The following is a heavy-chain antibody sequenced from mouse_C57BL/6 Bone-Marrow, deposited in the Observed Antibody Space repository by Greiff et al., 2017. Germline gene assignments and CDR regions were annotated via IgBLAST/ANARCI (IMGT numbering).Heavy chain of an antibody. CDR1: GYTFTSYT. D-gene: IGHD4-1*01. V-gene: IGHV1-4*01. Sequence: VQLQQSGAELARPGASVKMSCKASGYTFTSYTMHWVKQRPGQGLEWIGYINPSSGYTKYNQKFKDKATLTADKSSSTAYMQLSSLTSADSAVYYCASPNWDVKAWFAYWGQGTLVTVSA. CDR2: INPSSGYT. J-gene: IGHJ3*01. CDR3: ASPNWDVKAWFAY.